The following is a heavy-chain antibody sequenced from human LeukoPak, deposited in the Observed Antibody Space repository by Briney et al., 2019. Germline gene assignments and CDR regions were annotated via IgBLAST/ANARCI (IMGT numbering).Heavy chain of an antibody. Sequence: PGGSLRLSCAASGFTFSSYSMNWVRQAPGKGLEWVSYISSSSSTIYYADSVKGRFTISRDNAKNSLYLQMNSLRAEDTAVYYCARDRGSYSSSSGLDAFDIWGQGTMVTVSS. CDR3: ARDRGSYSSSSGLDAFDI. J-gene: IGHJ3*02. V-gene: IGHV3-48*01. CDR1: GFTFSSYS. D-gene: IGHD6-6*01. CDR2: ISSSSSTI.